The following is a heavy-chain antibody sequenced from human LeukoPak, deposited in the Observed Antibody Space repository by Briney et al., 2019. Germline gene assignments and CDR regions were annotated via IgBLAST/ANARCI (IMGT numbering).Heavy chain of an antibody. Sequence: SETLSLTCTVSGDSISTYYWSWIRQPPGKGLEWIGYIYYTGSTNYIPSLKSRVTISVDTSKNQFSLKLTSVTAADTAVYFCARTIHLGAYFDYWGQGTLVTVSS. D-gene: IGHD2-2*02. CDR3: ARTIHLGAYFDY. J-gene: IGHJ4*02. V-gene: IGHV4-59*01. CDR2: IYYTGST. CDR1: GDSISTYY.